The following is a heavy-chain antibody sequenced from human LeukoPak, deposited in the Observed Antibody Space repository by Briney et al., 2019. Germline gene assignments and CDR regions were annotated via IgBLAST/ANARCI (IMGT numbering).Heavy chain of an antibody. D-gene: IGHD4-17*01. CDR1: GYTFIGYY. CDR3: ARVNLRLYYYYMDV. V-gene: IGHV1-2*02. CDR2: INPNSGGT. J-gene: IGHJ6*03. Sequence: ASVKVSCKASGYTFIGYYIHWVRQAPGQGLEWMGWINPNSGGTNYAQKFQGRVTMTRDTSITTVYMELSRLRSDDTAVCYCARVNLRLYYYYMDVWGKGTTVTVSS.